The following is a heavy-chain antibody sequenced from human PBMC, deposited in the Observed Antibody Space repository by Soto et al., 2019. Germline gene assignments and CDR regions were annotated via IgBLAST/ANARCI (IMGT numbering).Heavy chain of an antibody. D-gene: IGHD2-15*01. CDR2: ISYDGSNK. V-gene: IGHV3-30-3*01. J-gene: IGHJ5*02. Sequence: GSLRLSCAASGFTFSSYAMHWVRQAPGKGLEWVAVISYDGSNKYYADSVKGRFTISRDNAKNTLYLQMNSLRAEDTAVYYCARDLAQGWYNWFDPWGQGTLVTVSS. CDR3: ARDLAQGWYNWFDP. CDR1: GFTFSSYA.